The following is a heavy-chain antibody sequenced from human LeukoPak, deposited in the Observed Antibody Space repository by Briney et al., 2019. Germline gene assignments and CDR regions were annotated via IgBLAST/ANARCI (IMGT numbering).Heavy chain of an antibody. V-gene: IGHV1-18*01. J-gene: IGHJ4*02. CDR1: GYTFTSYG. CDR2: ISAYNGNT. Sequence: ASVKVSCKTSGYTFTSYGISWVRQAPGQGLEWMGWISAYNGNTHSAQKFQGRVTITADKSTSTAYMELSSLRSEDTAMYYCATEGKMVRGVYTDYWGQGTLVTVSS. CDR3: ATEGKMVRGVYTDY. D-gene: IGHD3-10*01.